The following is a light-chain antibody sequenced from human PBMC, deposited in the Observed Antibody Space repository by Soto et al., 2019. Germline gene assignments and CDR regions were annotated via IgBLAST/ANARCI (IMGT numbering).Light chain of an antibody. Sequence: DVQMTQSPSTLSASVGDRVTITCRASQSISTRLAWYQQKPGKAPKLLIYDASSLQSGVPLRFSGSGSGTDFTLTISSLQPDDFATYYCHQYSSNSETFGQGTKVDI. CDR3: HQYSSNSET. CDR1: QSISTR. J-gene: IGKJ1*01. CDR2: DAS. V-gene: IGKV1-5*01.